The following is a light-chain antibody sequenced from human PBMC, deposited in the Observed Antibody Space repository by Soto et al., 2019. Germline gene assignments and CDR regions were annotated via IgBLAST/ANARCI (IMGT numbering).Light chain of an antibody. V-gene: IGLV1-40*01. CDR2: GNS. Sequence: QSVLTQPPSVSGAPGQRVTISCTGSSSNIGAGYDVHWYQQLPGTAPKLLIYGNSNRPSGVPDRFSGSKSGTSASLAFTGLQAEDEADYYCQSYASSLSAVVFGGGTKLTVL. CDR3: QSYASSLSAVV. J-gene: IGLJ2*01. CDR1: SSNIGAGYD.